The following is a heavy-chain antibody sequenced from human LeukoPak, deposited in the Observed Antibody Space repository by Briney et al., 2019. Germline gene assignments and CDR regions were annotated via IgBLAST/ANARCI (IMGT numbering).Heavy chain of an antibody. V-gene: IGHV4-61*01. Sequence: PSETLSLTCTVSGGSISSSRYYWSWIRQPPGTGLEWLGYIYYTGATKYNPSLESRVTISVDTSKSQFSLQLSSVTAADTAVYYCTRGAEISGYTWYNWFDPWGQGILVTVSS. CDR2: IYYTGAT. CDR3: TRGAEISGYTWYNWFDP. CDR1: GGSISSSRYY. D-gene: IGHD3-22*01. J-gene: IGHJ5*02.